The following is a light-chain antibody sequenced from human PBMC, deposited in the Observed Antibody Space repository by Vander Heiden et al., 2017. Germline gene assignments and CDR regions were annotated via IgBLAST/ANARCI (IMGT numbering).Light chain of an antibody. V-gene: IGKV4-1*01. CDR2: EAS. CDR3: QQYYNIPRT. CDR1: QSVLSSSNNKNY. J-gene: IGKJ1*01. Sequence: DIVMTQAPDSLTVSLGERATINCKSSQSVLSSSNNKNYLTWFQQKPGQPPKLLIYEASTRESGVPDRFSGSGSGTDFSLTISSLQAEDVAVYYCQQYYNIPRTFGQGTKVEIK.